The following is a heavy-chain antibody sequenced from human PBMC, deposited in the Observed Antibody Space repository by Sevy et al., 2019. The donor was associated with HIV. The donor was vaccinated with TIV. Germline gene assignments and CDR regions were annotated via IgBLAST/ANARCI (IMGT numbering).Heavy chain of an antibody. CDR1: GFTFSSYA. J-gene: IGHJ3*02. CDR3: AKDRIWELGDAFDI. Sequence: GSLRLSCAASGFTFSSYAMSWVRRAPGKGLEWVSGLSGNGGSTNYADSVKGRFALSRNNSKNTLYLQMNNLRGEDTVIYFCAKDRIWELGDAFDIWGQGTMVTVSS. V-gene: IGHV3-23*01. D-gene: IGHD1-7*01. CDR2: LSGNGGST.